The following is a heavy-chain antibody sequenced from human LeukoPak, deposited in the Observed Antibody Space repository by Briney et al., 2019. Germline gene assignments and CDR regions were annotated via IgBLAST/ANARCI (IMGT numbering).Heavy chain of an antibody. CDR1: GGSFSGYY. CDR3: ARDLSLRCSSTSCYTPFDY. J-gene: IGHJ4*02. D-gene: IGHD2-2*02. Sequence: PSETLSLTCAVYGGSFSGYYWSWIHQPPGKGLEWIGEINHSGSTNYNPSLKSRVTISVDTSKNQFSLKLSSATAADTAVYYCARDLSLRCSSTSCYTPFDYWGQGTLVTVSS. CDR2: INHSGST. V-gene: IGHV4-34*01.